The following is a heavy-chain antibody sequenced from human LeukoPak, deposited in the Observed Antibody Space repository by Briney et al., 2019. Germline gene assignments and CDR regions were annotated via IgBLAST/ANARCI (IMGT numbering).Heavy chain of an antibody. D-gene: IGHD2-15*01. J-gene: IGHJ3*02. V-gene: IGHV3-30*04. CDR1: GFTFSSYA. Sequence: GGSLRLSCAASGFTFSSYAMHWVRQAPGKGPEWVAVISYDGSNKYYADSVKGRFTISRDNAKNSLYLQMTSLRAEDTAVYSCARETCSGGNCYNDAFDIWGKGTMVTVSS. CDR2: ISYDGSNK. CDR3: ARETCSGGNCYNDAFDI.